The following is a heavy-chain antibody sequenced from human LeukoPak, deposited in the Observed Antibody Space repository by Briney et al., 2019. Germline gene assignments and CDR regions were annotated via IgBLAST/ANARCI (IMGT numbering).Heavy chain of an antibody. V-gene: IGHV4-39*07. CDR2: IYYSGGT. J-gene: IGHJ6*03. D-gene: IGHD1-26*01. CDR3: ARAHGYYKSIYYYYYMDV. Sequence: KPSETLSLTCTVSGGSISSTYYYWGWIRQPPGKGLEWIGSIYYSGGTYYNPALQSRVTITENKAKNQYSRKLRPGAAADTAVYYCARAHGYYKSIYYYYYMDVWGKGTTVTVSS. CDR1: GGSISSTYYY.